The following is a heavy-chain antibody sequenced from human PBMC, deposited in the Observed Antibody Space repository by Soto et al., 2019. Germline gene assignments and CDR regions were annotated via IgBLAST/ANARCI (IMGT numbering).Heavy chain of an antibody. Sequence: EVQLVESGGGLVQPGGSLRLSCAASGFTFNNYSMNWVRQAPGKGLEWVSYIGSSGNTIYYADSVKGRFTISRDKAKNSLYLQMNGLRAEDTAVYFCARTLITEVRGVMPVFDYWGQGTLVTVST. CDR1: GFTFNNYS. V-gene: IGHV3-48*01. J-gene: IGHJ4*02. CDR3: ARTLITEVRGVMPVFDY. CDR2: IGSSGNTI. D-gene: IGHD3-10*01.